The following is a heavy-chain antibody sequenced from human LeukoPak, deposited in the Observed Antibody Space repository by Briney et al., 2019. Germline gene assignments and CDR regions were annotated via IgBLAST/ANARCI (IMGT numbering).Heavy chain of an antibody. V-gene: IGHV1-3*03. J-gene: IGHJ4*02. Sequence: ASVKVSCKASGYTFTGYYMHWVRQAPGQRLEWMGWINAGNGNTKYSQEFQGRVTITRDTSASTAYMELSSLRSEDMAVYYCARDDDGYYWGFDYWGQGTLVTVSS. CDR1: GYTFTGYY. D-gene: IGHD3-22*01. CDR2: INAGNGNT. CDR3: ARDDDGYYWGFDY.